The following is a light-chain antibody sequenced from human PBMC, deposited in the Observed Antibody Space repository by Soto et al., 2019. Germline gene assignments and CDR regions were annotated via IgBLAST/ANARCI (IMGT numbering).Light chain of an antibody. CDR2: GNT. V-gene: IGLV1-40*01. Sequence: QSVLTQPPSVSGAPGQRITISCTGSSSNIGAGYPIHWYQQLPGTAQRLLIFGNTIRPSGVPARFSGSRSGLAITGLQAEDEADYYCQSYDSSLSAYVFGAGTKVTVL. CDR3: QSYDSSLSAYV. J-gene: IGLJ1*01. CDR1: SSNIGAGYP.